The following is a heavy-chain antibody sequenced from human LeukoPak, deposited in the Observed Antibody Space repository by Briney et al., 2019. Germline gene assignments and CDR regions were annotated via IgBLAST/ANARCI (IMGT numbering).Heavy chain of an antibody. CDR1: GGSFSGYY. CDR2: INHSGST. V-gene: IGHV4-34*01. Sequence: SETLSLTCAVYGGSFSGYYWSWIRQPPGKGLEWIGEINHSGSTNYNPSLKSRVTISVDTSKNQFSLKLSSVTAADTAVYYCARHSRGMRYFDYWGQGTLVTVSS. D-gene: IGHD3-10*01. CDR3: ARHSRGMRYFDY. J-gene: IGHJ4*02.